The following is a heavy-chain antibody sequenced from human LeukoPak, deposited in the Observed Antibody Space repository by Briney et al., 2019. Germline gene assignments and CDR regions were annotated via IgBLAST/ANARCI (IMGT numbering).Heavy chain of an antibody. J-gene: IGHJ4*02. V-gene: IGHV1-18*04. D-gene: IGHD2-2*01. CDR2: ISAYNGNT. CDR1: EYTFTGYY. CDR3: ATLVRRLDY. Sequence: ASVKVSCKASEYTFTGYYMHWVRQAPGQGLEWMGWISAYNGNTNYAQKLQGRVTMTTDTSTSTAYMELRSLRSDDTAVYYCATLVRRLDYWGQGTLVTVSS.